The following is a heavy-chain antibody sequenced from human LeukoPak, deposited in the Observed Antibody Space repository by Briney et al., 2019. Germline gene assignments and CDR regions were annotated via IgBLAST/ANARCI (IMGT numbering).Heavy chain of an antibody. CDR3: AKLVANDFGY. CDR1: RFTFSTSA. J-gene: IGHJ4*02. CDR2: ITGNSGGT. V-gene: IGHV3-23*01. D-gene: IGHD2-8*02. Sequence: GGSLRLSCAASRFTFSTSAMSWVRQAPGKGLEWVSTITGNSGGTYYADSVKGRFTISRDNSKNTLYLQMNSLRAEDTAVYYCAKLVANDFGYWGQGTLVTVSS.